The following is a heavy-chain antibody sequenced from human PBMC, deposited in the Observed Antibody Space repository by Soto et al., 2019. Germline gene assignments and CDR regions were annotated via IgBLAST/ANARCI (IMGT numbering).Heavy chain of an antibody. Sequence: EVPLLESGGGLVQPGGSLRLSCAASGFTFSSYAMSWVRQAPGQGLEYVSSISASGDGTYFADSVKGRFTISRDNCKNPLYLQMNSLRVEATAVYYCARTTLTKSRDYWGQGTLVTVSS. CDR1: GFTFSSYA. J-gene: IGHJ4*02. CDR3: ARTTLTKSRDY. V-gene: IGHV3-23*01. D-gene: IGHD4-17*01. CDR2: ISASGDGT.